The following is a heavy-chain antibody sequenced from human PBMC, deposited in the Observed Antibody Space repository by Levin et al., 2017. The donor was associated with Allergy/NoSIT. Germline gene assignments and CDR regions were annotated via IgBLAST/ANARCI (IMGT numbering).Heavy chain of an antibody. D-gene: IGHD3-3*01. J-gene: IGHJ4*02. V-gene: IGHV3-11*01. Sequence: GESLKISCAASGFTFSDYYMSWIRQAPGKGLEWVSYISSSGSTIYYADSVKGRFTISRDNAKNSLYLQMNSLRAEDTAVYYCARERKVDVLRFLENLTTGAAGYWGQGTLVTVSS. CDR3: ARERKVDVLRFLENLTTGAAGY. CDR2: ISSSGSTI. CDR1: GFTFSDYY.